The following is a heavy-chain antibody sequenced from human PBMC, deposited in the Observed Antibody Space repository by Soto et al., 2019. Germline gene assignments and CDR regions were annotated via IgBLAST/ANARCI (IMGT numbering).Heavy chain of an antibody. CDR1: GFTFSNYA. CDR2: ISGSGGTT. V-gene: IGHV3-23*01. CDR3: AKTPRQWLVYFDY. Sequence: EVQLLESGGGLVQPGGSLRFSCAASGFTFSNYAIAWFRQAPGKGLEWVSGISGSGGTTYYADSVKGRFTISRDNSKDTLHLQMNSLRAEDTAVYYCAKTPRQWLVYFDYWGQGALVTVS. J-gene: IGHJ4*02. D-gene: IGHD6-19*01.